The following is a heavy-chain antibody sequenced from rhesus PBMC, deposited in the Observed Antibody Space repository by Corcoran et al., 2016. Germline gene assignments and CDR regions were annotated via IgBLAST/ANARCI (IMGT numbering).Heavy chain of an antibody. J-gene: IGHJ4*01. CDR1: GGSISSSNW. Sequence: QVQLQESGPAVVKPSETLSLTCAVSGGSISSSNWWSWIRQSPGKGLEWIGYIYGNSASTNYNPSLKNRVTISKDTSKNQFSLKLSSVTAADTAVYYCAKDNYGYDYWGQGVLVTVSS. D-gene: IGHD4-17*01. CDR3: AKDNYGYDY. CDR2: IYGNSAST. V-gene: IGHV4-93*01.